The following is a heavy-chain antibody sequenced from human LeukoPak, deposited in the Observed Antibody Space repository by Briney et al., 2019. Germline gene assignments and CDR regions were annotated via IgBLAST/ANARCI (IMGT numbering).Heavy chain of an antibody. CDR2: ISTNGDNT. D-gene: IGHD6-19*01. Sequence: GGSLRLSCSASGFSFSSYTMHWVRQAPGKGLEYVSTISTNGDNTYYADSVKGRFTISRDDAKHTLYLQMSSLRIEDTAVYYCYSSAWYGAFDVWGQGTMVTV. V-gene: IGHV3-64D*09. J-gene: IGHJ3*01. CDR3: YSSAWYGAFDV. CDR1: GFSFSSYT.